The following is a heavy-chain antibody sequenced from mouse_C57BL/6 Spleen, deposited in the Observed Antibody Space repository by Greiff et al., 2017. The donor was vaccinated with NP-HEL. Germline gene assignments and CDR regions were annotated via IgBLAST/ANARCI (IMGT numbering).Heavy chain of an antibody. Sequence: VQLQESGAELVKPGASVKMSCKASGYTFSSYWITWVKQRPGQGLEWIGDIYPGGGSTNYNEKFKSKATLTVDTSTSTPYMQLSSLTSEDSAVYYCASDRPYAMDYWGQGTSVTVSS. V-gene: IGHV1-55*01. CDR3: ASDRPYAMDY. CDR2: IYPGGGST. J-gene: IGHJ4*01. CDR1: GYTFSSYW.